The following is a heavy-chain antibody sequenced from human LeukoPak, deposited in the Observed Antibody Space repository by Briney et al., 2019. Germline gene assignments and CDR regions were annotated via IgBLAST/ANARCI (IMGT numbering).Heavy chain of an antibody. V-gene: IGHV3-53*01. Sequence: GSLRLSCAASGVPFSNNYMTWVRQAPGKGVGWGAVIYSGGGSKYYAASVKGRFTISRDNSSNMVYLQMNSLRAEDTAVYYCARSPYSGNWYYFDYWGQGILVTVSS. CDR2: IYSGGGSK. D-gene: IGHD6-13*01. J-gene: IGHJ4*02. CDR1: GVPFSNNY. CDR3: ARSPYSGNWYYFDY.